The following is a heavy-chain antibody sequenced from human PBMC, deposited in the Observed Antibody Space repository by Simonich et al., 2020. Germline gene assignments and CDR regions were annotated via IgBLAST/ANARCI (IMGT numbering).Heavy chain of an antibody. V-gene: IGHV1-18*01. J-gene: IGHJ3*02. CDR3: ARSTTGTTAFDI. D-gene: IGHD1-1*01. CDR1: GYTLTSYG. CDR2: ISAYNGNT. Sequence: QVQLVQSGPEVKKPGASVTVSCTASGYTLTSYGLSWERQPPGHGLEWMGWISAYNGNTNYAQKLQGRGTMTTDTSTSTAYMELRSLRSDDTAVYYCARSTTGTTAFDIWGQGTMVTVSS.